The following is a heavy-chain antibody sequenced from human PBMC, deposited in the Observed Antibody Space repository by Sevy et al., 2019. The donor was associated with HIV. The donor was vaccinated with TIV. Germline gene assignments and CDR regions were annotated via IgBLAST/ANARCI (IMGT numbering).Heavy chain of an antibody. CDR1: GFTFSSYA. CDR2: ISGSGGST. J-gene: IGHJ3*02. V-gene: IGHV3-23*01. CDR3: AKDPQYIYYDFWSGPDDAFDI. Sequence: GGSLRLSCAASGFTFSSYAMSWVRQAPGKGLEWVSAISGSGGSTYYADSVKGRFTISRDNSKNTLYLQMNSLRAEDTAVYYCAKDPQYIYYDFWSGPDDAFDIWGQGTMVTVSS. D-gene: IGHD3-3*01.